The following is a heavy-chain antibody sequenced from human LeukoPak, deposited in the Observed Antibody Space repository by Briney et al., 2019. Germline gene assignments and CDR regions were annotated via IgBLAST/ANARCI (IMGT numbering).Heavy chain of an antibody. J-gene: IGHJ6*03. CDR1: GFTFSSYE. V-gene: IGHV3-20*04. CDR3: ARVGYCSSTSCYSVALYYMDV. Sequence: GGSLRLSCAASGFTFSSYEMNWVRQAPGKGLEWVSGINWNGGSTGYADSVKGRFTISRDNAKNSLYLQMNSLRAEDTALYYCARVGYCSSTSCYSVALYYMDVWGKGTTVTVSS. CDR2: INWNGGST. D-gene: IGHD2-2*01.